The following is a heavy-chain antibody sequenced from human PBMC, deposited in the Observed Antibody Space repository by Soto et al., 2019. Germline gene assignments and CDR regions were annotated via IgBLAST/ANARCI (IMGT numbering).Heavy chain of an antibody. CDR3: AKLELEPGVGYYYGMDV. CDR1: GFTFSSYA. J-gene: IGHJ6*02. V-gene: IGHV3-23*01. Sequence: EVQLLESGGGLVQPVGSLRLSCAASGFTFSSYAMSWVRPAPGKGLEWVSAISGSGGSTYYADSVKGRFTISRDNSKNTMHRQMNSLRAEDTAVYYCAKLELEPGVGYYYGMDVWGQGTTVTVSS. D-gene: IGHD1-1*01. CDR2: ISGSGGST.